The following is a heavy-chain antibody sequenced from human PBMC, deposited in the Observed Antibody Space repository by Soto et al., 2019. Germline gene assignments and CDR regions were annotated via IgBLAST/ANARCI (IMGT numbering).Heavy chain of an antibody. J-gene: IGHJ4*02. CDR1: GFTFDRYA. V-gene: IGHV3-48*02. CDR3: ARDHLWAFDY. Sequence: QAGGSLRLSCVASGFTFDRYAMNWVRQAPGKELEWLSYIGPQSVTIEYSDSVRGRFTISRDDAKNLLYLQMNSLKDDDTAVYYCARDHLWAFDYWGQGALVTVSS. D-gene: IGHD3-16*01. CDR2: IGPQSVTI.